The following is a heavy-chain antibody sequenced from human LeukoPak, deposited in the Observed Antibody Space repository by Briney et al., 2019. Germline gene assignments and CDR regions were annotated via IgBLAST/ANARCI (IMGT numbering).Heavy chain of an antibody. D-gene: IGHD2-2*02. Sequence: PSETLSLTCAVYGGSFSGYYWSWIRQPLGKGLEWIGEINHSGSTNYNPSLKSRVTISVDTSKNQFSLKLSSVTAADTAVYYCARGTKRYCSSTSCYTMSKGHYFDYWGQGTLVTVSS. V-gene: IGHV4-34*01. CDR1: GGSFSGYY. CDR3: ARGTKRYCSSTSCYTMSKGHYFDY. J-gene: IGHJ4*02. CDR2: INHSGST.